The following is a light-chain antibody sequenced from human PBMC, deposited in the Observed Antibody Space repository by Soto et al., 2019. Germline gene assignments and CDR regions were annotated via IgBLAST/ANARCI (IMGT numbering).Light chain of an antibody. V-gene: IGKV1-39*01. CDR2: AAS. CDR3: QQGYSIMYT. J-gene: IGKJ2*01. Sequence: DIQMTQSTSSLSASVGDRVTITCLASQSISNYLNWYQQKPGKAPTLLIYAASSLQSGVPSRFSGSGSGTDFTLTISSLQPEDFATYYWQQGYSIMYTFGQGTKLEIK. CDR1: QSISNY.